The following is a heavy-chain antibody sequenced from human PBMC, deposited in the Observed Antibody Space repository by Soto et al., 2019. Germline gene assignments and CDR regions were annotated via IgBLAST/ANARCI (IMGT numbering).Heavy chain of an antibody. Sequence: PGGSPRLSCAASGLTFSSSSINWVRQAPGQGLEWVSSISSVSSGYIYYADSVKGRFTISRDHARNSLYLQMHSLRVEDTAVYSCARDRWSGYCCYCLVYWGEGTLGSVSS. CDR3: ARDRWSGYCCYCLVY. V-gene: IGHV3-21*01. D-gene: IGHD2-15*01. CDR1: GLTFSSSS. CDR2: ISSVSSGYI. J-gene: IGHJ4*02.